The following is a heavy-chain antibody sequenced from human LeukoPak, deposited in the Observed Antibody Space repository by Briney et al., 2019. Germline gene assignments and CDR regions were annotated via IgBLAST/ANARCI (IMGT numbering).Heavy chain of an antibody. J-gene: IGHJ4*02. CDR1: GFTFGNAW. CDR2: IKSKTDGGTT. V-gene: IGHV3-15*01. CDR3: TTDLLTMIHNGYFDY. Sequence: GGSLRLSCAASGFTFGNAWMSWVRQAPGKGLEWVGRIKSKTDGGTTDYAAPVKGRFTISRDDSKNTLYLQMNSLKSEDTAVYYCTTDLLTMIHNGYFDYWGRGTLVTVSS. D-gene: IGHD3-22*01.